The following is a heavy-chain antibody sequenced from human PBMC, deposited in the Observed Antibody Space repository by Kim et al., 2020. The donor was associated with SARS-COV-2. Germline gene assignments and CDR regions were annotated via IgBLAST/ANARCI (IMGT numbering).Heavy chain of an antibody. CDR1: GGSISSSNW. CDR2: IYHSGST. J-gene: IGHJ6*02. Sequence: SETLSLTCAVSGGSISSSNWWRWVRQPPGKGLEWIGEIYHSGSTNYNPSLKSRVTISVDKSKNQFSLKLSSVTAADTAVYYCARVPGDSSYYYYGMDVWGQGTTVTVSS. D-gene: IGHD6-6*01. V-gene: IGHV4-4*02. CDR3: ARVPGDSSYYYYGMDV.